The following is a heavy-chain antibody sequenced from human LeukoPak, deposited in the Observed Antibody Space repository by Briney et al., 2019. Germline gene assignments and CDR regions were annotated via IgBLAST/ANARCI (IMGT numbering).Heavy chain of an antibody. CDR3: AKDLQQWLAHDAFDI. CDR1: GFTFSSYG. D-gene: IGHD6-19*01. Sequence: GGSMRLSCAASGFTFSSYGMSWVRQAPGKGLEWVSAISGSGGSTYYADSVKGRFTISRDDSKNTLSLQMNSLRAEDTATYYCAKDLQQWLAHDAFDIWGRGTMVTVSS. J-gene: IGHJ3*02. CDR2: ISGSGGST. V-gene: IGHV3-23*01.